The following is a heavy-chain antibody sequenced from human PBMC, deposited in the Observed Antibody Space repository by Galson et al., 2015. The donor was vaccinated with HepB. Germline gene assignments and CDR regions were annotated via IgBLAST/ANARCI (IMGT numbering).Heavy chain of an antibody. J-gene: IGHJ6*02. V-gene: IGHV1-58*01. CDR3: AADGTPSRSMDV. CDR1: GFTFTSSA. CDR2: IVVGSGNT. Sequence: SVKVSCKASGFTFTSSAVQWVRQARGQRLEWIGWIVVGSGNTNYAQKFQERVTITRDMSTSTAYMELSSLRSEDTAVYYCAADGTPSRSMDVWGQGTTVTVSS. D-gene: IGHD6-6*01.